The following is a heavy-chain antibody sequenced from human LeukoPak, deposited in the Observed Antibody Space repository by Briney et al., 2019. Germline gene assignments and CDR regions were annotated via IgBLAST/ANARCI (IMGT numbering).Heavy chain of an antibody. CDR1: GFTFSSYW. CDR3: ASGYSYGYPFDY. V-gene: IGHV3-7*01. Sequence: PGGSLRLSCAASGFTFSSYWMSWIRQAPGKGLEWVANIKRDGSEKYYVDSVKGRFTISRDNAKNSLYLQMNSLRAEDTAVYYCASGYSYGYPFDYWGQGTLVTVSS. D-gene: IGHD5-18*01. CDR2: IKRDGSEK. J-gene: IGHJ4*02.